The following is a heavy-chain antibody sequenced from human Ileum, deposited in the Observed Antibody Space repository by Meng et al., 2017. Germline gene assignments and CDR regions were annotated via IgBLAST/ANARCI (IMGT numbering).Heavy chain of an antibody. V-gene: IGHV3-74*01. CDR2: INPDGSDP. CDR1: GFTFTDHW. J-gene: IGHJ1*01. CDR3: TNDRLNH. D-gene: IGHD1-1*01. Sequence: VQRVDAGGGLAPPGVSLRLSCAASGFTFTDHWMHWVRQGPGKGLVWVSRINPDGSDPTYADSVKGRFTISRDNAKNTVYLQMNSLRAEDTALYYCTNDRLNHWGQGALVTVSS.